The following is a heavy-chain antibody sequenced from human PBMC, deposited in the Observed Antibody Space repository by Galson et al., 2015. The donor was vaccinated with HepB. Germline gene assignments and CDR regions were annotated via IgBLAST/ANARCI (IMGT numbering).Heavy chain of an antibody. Sequence: SLRLSCAASGFTFSDYYMSWIRQAPGKGLEWVSYISGTGTYTNYADSVKGRFTISRDNAKNSLSLQMNSLRAEDTAVYYCARAVAPPSHCGGDCQPPNYYYYGMDVWGRGTTVTVSS. CDR1: GFTFSDYY. V-gene: IGHV3-11*06. D-gene: IGHD2-21*02. CDR2: ISGTGTYT. CDR3: ARAVAPPSHCGGDCQPPNYYYYGMDV. J-gene: IGHJ6*02.